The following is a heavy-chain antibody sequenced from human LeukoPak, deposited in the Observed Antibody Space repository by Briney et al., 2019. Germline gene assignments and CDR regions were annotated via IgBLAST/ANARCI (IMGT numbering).Heavy chain of an antibody. V-gene: IGHV3-21*01. Sequence: GGSLRLSCAASGFTFSSYSMNWVHQAPGKGLEWVSSISSSSSYIYYADSVKGRFTISRDNAKNSLYLQMNSLRAEDTAVYYCARDCRVWPYYFDYWGQGTLVTVSS. D-gene: IGHD2-15*01. CDR1: GFTFSSYS. CDR2: ISSSSSYI. CDR3: ARDCRVWPYYFDY. J-gene: IGHJ4*02.